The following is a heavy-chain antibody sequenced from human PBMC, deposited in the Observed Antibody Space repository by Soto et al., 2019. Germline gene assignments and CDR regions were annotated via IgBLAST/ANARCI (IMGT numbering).Heavy chain of an antibody. D-gene: IGHD1-1*01. Sequence: SVKVSCKASGGTFSTYTISWVRQAPGQGLEWLGRIIPLFGLPNHAQKFQDRVTITADKSTDTAYLEMNSLRPEDTAVYYCAFDVQTGVVYFDNWGQGTLVTVS. CDR1: GGTFSTYT. CDR3: AFDVQTGVVYFDN. CDR2: IIPLFGLP. V-gene: IGHV1-69*02. J-gene: IGHJ4*02.